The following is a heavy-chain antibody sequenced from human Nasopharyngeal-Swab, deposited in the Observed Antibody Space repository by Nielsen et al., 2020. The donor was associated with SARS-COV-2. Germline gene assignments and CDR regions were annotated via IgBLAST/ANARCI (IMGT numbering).Heavy chain of an antibody. J-gene: IGHJ6*02. CDR2: ISYDGSNK. V-gene: IGHV3-30*03. Sequence: GESLKISCAASGFTFSSYGMHWVRQAPGKGLEWVAVISYDGSNKYYADSVKGRFTISRDNAKNSLYLQMNSLRDEDTAVYYCAREHLAYCGGDCYSDYYYGMDVWGQGTTVTVSS. D-gene: IGHD2-21*02. CDR3: AREHLAYCGGDCYSDYYYGMDV. CDR1: GFTFSSYG.